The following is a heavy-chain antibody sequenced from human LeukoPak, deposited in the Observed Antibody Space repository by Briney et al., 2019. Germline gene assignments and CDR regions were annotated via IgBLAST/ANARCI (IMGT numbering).Heavy chain of an antibody. J-gene: IGHJ4*02. Sequence: GGSLRLSCAASGFTFSDYAINWVHQAPGKGLEWVSSISRGGVITYYADSVKGRFTISRDNSNNTLYLHMNSLRAEDTAVYYCVSRAGSPWGPFDDWGQGTLVTVSS. D-gene: IGHD7-27*01. CDR1: GFTFSDYA. CDR3: VSRAGSPWGPFDD. V-gene: IGHV3-23*01. CDR2: ISRGGVIT.